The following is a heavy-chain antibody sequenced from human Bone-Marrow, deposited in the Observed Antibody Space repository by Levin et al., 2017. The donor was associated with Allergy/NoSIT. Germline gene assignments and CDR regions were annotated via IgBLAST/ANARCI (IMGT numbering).Heavy chain of an antibody. CDR1: GFTFAAYF. Sequence: GESLKISCAASGFTFAAYFMSWVRQSPGKGPEWVSYITTNGVRTYYADSVKGRFTISRDNTKSSLSLDMNSLTADNTAVYYCARDGDNFRTPKFDVWGQGILVTVSS. CDR2: ITTNGVRT. CDR3: ARDGDNFRTPKFDV. D-gene: IGHD5-24*01. J-gene: IGHJ4*02. V-gene: IGHV3-11*01.